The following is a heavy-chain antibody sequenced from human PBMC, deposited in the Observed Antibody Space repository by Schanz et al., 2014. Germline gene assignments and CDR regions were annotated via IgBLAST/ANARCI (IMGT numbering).Heavy chain of an antibody. J-gene: IGHJ4*02. D-gene: IGHD6-13*01. CDR2: INPSGGST. CDR1: GYTFTSDS. V-gene: IGHV1-46*01. CDR3: ASSGAGYSSSWDFDY. Sequence: QVQLVQSGAEVKKPGASVKVSCKASGYTFTSDSMHWVRQAPGQGLEWMGMINPSGGSTTYAQKFQGRVTITADKSTFTAYMDVSSLRSEDTAVYYCASSGAGYSSSWDFDYWGQGTLVTVSA.